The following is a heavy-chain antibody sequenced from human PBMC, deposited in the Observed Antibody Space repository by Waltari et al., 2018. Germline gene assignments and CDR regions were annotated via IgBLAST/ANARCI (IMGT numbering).Heavy chain of an antibody. V-gene: IGHV4-61*02. D-gene: IGHD1-7*01. CDR3: ANRGVGNYFKYFRL. J-gene: IGHJ1*01. CDR1: GEPISDDVSRWPY. Sequence: QVQLQESGPGLVKPTHTLSLTCTVSGEPISDDVSRWPYWTWIRQSAGKGLEWIGHIYSSGAVDYNPSPRSRVTISLDTPKSHFTLKLTSVTAADTAVYYCANRGVGNYFKYFRLWSPGTLVTVSS. CDR2: IYSSGAV.